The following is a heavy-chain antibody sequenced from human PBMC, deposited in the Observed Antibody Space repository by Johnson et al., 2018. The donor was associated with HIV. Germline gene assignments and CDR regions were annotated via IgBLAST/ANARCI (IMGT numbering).Heavy chain of an antibody. CDR2: ISGSGGST. J-gene: IGHJ3*02. Sequence: VQLVESGGGLVQPGGSLRLSCAASGFTFSSYAMSWVRQAPGKGLEWVSAISGSGGSTYYADSVKGRFAISRDNSKNTLYLQMNSLRAEDTAVYYCVLQFLEWLSSDAFDIWGQGTMVTVSS. CDR1: GFTFSSYA. V-gene: IGHV3-23*04. CDR3: VLQFLEWLSSDAFDI. D-gene: IGHD3-3*01.